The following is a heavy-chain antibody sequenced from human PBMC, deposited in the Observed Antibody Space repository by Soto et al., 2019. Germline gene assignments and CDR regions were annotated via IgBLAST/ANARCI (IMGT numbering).Heavy chain of an antibody. V-gene: IGHV1-8*01. CDR1: GYTFTSYD. CDR3: ARGNCSSTSCYFWIDYYYYMDV. Sequence: ASVKVSCKASGYTFTSYDINWVRQATGQGLEWMGWMNPNSGNTGYAQKFQGRVTVTRNTSISTAYMELSSLRSEDTAVYYCARGNCSSTSCYFWIDYYYYMDVWGKGTTVTVS. J-gene: IGHJ6*03. D-gene: IGHD2-2*01. CDR2: MNPNSGNT.